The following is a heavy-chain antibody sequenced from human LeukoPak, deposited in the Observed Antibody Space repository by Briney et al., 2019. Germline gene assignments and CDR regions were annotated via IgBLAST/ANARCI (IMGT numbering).Heavy chain of an antibody. D-gene: IGHD2-21*01. V-gene: IGHV1-2*02. J-gene: IGHJ5*02. CDR3: ARADRLHGGPYLIGP. CDR2: INPNSGGT. Sequence: GASVKVSCKASGYSFTDYYMHWVRQAPGQGLEWMVWINPNSGGTNSAQKFQGRVTMTRDTSITTVYMEVSWLTSDDTAIYYCARADRLHGGPYLIGPWGQGTLVTVS. CDR1: GYSFTDYY.